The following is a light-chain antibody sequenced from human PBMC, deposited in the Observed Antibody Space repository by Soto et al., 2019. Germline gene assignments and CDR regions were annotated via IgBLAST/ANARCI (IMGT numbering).Light chain of an antibody. CDR2: YDD. Sequence: QPVLTQPPSVSEAPRRRVTISCSGSSSNIGNNAVNWYQQLPGKAPKLLIYYDDLLPSGVSDRFSASKSGTSASLAISGLQSEDEADYHCAAWDDSLNGYVFGTGTKVTVL. J-gene: IGLJ1*01. CDR3: AAWDDSLNGYV. V-gene: IGLV1-36*01. CDR1: SSNIGNNA.